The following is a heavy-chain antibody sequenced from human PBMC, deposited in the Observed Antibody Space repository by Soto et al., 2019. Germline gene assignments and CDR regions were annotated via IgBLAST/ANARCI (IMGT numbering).Heavy chain of an antibody. D-gene: IGHD2-2*01. V-gene: IGHV3-73*01. J-gene: IGHJ6*02. CDR1: GFTFSGSA. CDR2: IRSKANSYAT. Sequence: GGSLRLSCAASGFTFSGSAMHWVRQASGKGLEWVGRIRSKANSYATAYAASVKGRFTISRDDSKNTAYLQMNSLKTEDTAVYYCAKSPPTHSTNYYYYGMDVWGQGTTVTVSS. CDR3: AKSPPTHSTNYYYYGMDV.